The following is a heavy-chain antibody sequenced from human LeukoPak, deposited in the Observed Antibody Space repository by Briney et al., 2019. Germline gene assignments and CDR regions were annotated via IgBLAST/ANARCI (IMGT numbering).Heavy chain of an antibody. CDR2: INHSGST. Sequence: SETLSLTCAVYGGSFSGYYWSWLRQPPGKGLEWIGEINHSGSTNYNPSLKSRVTISVDTSKNQFSLKLSSVTAADTAVYYCARHSYCSSTSCYYYWFDPWGQGTLVTVSS. CDR1: GGSFSGYY. V-gene: IGHV4-34*01. CDR3: ARHSYCSSTSCYYYWFDP. D-gene: IGHD2-2*01. J-gene: IGHJ5*02.